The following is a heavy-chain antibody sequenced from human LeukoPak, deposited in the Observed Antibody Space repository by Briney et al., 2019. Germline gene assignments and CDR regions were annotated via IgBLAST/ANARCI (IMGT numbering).Heavy chain of an antibody. CDR3: ARALRPLVQTPYLYFDL. D-gene: IGHD4/OR15-4a*01. V-gene: IGHV1-69*05. Sequence: ASVKVSCKASGGTFSSHAVSWVRQAPGQGLEWMGRIIPFFGTTNYAQKLQGRVTITTDESTSTAYMELNSLRSEDTAVYYCARALRPLVQTPYLYFDLWGRGTLVTVSS. J-gene: IGHJ2*01. CDR1: GGTFSSHA. CDR2: IIPFFGTT.